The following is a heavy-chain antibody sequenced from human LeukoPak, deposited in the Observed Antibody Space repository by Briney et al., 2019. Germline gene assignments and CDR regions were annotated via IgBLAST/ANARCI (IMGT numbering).Heavy chain of an antibody. CDR3: AKGVRNTAAPGSVVHAFDI. CDR2: IIPILGLG. D-gene: IGHD6-13*01. Sequence: EASVKVSCKASGGTFSNFAINWVRQAPGQGLEWMGRIIPILGLGNDAQKFQGRVTITADKSTSTAYMELSSLRSEDTAVYYCAKGVRNTAAPGSVVHAFDIWGQGTMVTVSS. J-gene: IGHJ3*02. V-gene: IGHV1-69*04. CDR1: GGTFSNFA.